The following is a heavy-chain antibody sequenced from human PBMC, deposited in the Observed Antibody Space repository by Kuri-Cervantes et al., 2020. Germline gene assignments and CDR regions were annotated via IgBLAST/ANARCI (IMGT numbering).Heavy chain of an antibody. CDR1: GFTFSSYD. Sequence: GGSLRLSCAASGFTFSSYDMHWVRQAPGKGLEWVAYIRYDGSNKNYGDSVKGRFAISRDNSKNTLYLRMNSLRGQDTSVYYCARDPSPDPYSSGPYCFDSWGQGTLVTVSS. CDR3: ARDPSPDPYSSGPYCFDS. J-gene: IGHJ4*02. CDR2: IRYDGSNK. V-gene: IGHV3-30*02. D-gene: IGHD6-19*01.